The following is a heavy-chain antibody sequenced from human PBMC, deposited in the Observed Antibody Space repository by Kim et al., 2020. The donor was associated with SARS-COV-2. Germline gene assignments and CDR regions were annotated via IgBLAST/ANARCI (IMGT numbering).Heavy chain of an antibody. Sequence: SYADSVWGRFTISRDNAKNTLYLQMNSLRAEDTAVYYCARGSPSSSWPLWVQGTLVTVSS. D-gene: IGHD6-13*01. J-gene: IGHJ4*02. CDR3: ARGSPSSSWPL. V-gene: IGHV3-74*01.